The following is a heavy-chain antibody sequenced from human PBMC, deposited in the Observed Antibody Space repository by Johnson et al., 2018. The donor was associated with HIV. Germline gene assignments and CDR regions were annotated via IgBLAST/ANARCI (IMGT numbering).Heavy chain of an antibody. CDR3: ARSYFDWLLLTAFDI. D-gene: IGHD3-9*01. J-gene: IGHJ3*02. V-gene: IGHV3-30*03. CDR2: ISYDGSNK. CDR1: GFTFSSYG. Sequence: QVQLVESGGGVVQPGRSLRLSCAASGFTFSSYGMHWVRQAPGKGLEWVAVISYDGSNKYYADSVKGRFTISRDNSKNTLYLQMHSLRAEDTAVYYCARSYFDWLLLTAFDIWGQGTMVTVSS.